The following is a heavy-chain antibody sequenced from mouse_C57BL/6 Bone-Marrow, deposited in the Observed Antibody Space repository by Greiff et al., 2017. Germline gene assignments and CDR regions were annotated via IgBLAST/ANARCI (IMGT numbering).Heavy chain of an antibody. V-gene: IGHV1-81*01. CDR3: ARWWILRDMDY. D-gene: IGHD2-3*01. Sequence: QVQLKESGAELARPGASVKLSCKASGYTFTSYGISWVKQRTGQGLEWIGEIYPRSGNTYYNEKFKGKATLTADKSSSTAYMELRSLTSEDSAVYFCARWWILRDMDYWGQGTSVTVSS. CDR2: IYPRSGNT. CDR1: GYTFTSYG. J-gene: IGHJ4*01.